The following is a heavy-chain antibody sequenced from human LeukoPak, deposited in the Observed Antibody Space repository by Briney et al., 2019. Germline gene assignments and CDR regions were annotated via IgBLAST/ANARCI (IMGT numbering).Heavy chain of an antibody. Sequence: SETLSLTCAVSGVSLTDYYWSWIRQSPGKGLEWIGEVSPDGYDKYNPSLKSRVSISVDRSDNQLSLRLPSVTAADTAIYYCARIRCVSGPEICYNHWAQGSLVTVSS. V-gene: IGHV4-34*01. CDR2: VSPDGYD. CDR3: ARIRCVSGPEICYNH. CDR1: GVSLTDYY. D-gene: IGHD2-8*01. J-gene: IGHJ5*02.